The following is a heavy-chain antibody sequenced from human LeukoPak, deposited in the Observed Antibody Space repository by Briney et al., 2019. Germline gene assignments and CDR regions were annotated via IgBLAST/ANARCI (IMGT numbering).Heavy chain of an antibody. D-gene: IGHD6-6*01. Sequence: ASVKVSCKASGYTFTGYYIHWVRQAPGQGLEWMGWINANNGGTNFPQKFQGRVTMTRDTSISTAYMELSRLRSDDTAVYYCARDRQLALDSWGQGTLVTVSS. CDR1: GYTFTGYY. J-gene: IGHJ4*02. CDR2: INANNGGT. V-gene: IGHV1-2*02. CDR3: ARDRQLALDS.